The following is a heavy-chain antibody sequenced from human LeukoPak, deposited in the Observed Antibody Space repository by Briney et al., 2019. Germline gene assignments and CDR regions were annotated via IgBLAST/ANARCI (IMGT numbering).Heavy chain of an antibody. V-gene: IGHV4-59*01. CDR1: GDSIRTYY. Sequence: SETLSLTCSVSGDSIRTYYWSWIRQPPGKGLEWIGYIIDTVSTNYKPSLKTRLTMSVDVSKNQISLKLSSVTAADTAVYYCARSSLTGGWFDPWGQGTLVTVSS. J-gene: IGHJ5*02. D-gene: IGHD7-27*01. CDR3: ARSSLTGGWFDP. CDR2: IIDTVST.